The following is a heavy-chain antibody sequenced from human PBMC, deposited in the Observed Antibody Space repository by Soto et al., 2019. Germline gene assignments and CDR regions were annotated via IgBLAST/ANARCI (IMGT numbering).Heavy chain of an antibody. CDR3: ARGTAYCGGDCFSGY. CDR2: IIPILGIA. Sequence: QVQLVESGAEVKKPGSSVKVSCKASGGTFTSYTISWVRQAPGQGLEWMGRIIPILGIANYAQKFQGRVTITADKSTSTAYMELSSLRSEDTAVYYCARGTAYCGGDCFSGYWRQGTLVTVSS. J-gene: IGHJ4*02. D-gene: IGHD2-21*01. CDR1: GGTFTSYT. V-gene: IGHV1-69*02.